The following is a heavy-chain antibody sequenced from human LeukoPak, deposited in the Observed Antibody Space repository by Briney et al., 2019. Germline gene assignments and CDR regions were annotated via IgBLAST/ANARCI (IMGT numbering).Heavy chain of an antibody. CDR2: INTSGGST. CDR1: GYTFTSYY. D-gene: IGHD3-10*01. V-gene: IGHV1-46*01. Sequence: ASVKVSCKASGYTFTSYYIHWVRQTPGQGLEWMGLINTSGGSTNYAQKFQGRVTMTRDTSTSTDYMELSSLRSEDTAVYYCARGPSITMVRGGQWYYYMDVWGRGTTVTISS. J-gene: IGHJ6*03. CDR3: ARGPSITMVRGGQWYYYMDV.